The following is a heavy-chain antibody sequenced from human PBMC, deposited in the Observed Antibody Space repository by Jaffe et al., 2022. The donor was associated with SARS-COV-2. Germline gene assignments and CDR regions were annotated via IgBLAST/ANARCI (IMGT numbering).Heavy chain of an antibody. D-gene: IGHD3-10*01. CDR1: GFTFSNAW. Sequence: EVQLVESGGGLVKPGGSLRLSCAASGFTFSNAWMSWVRQAPGKGLEWVGRIKSKTDGGTTDYAAPVKGRFTISRDDSKNTLYLQMNSLKTEDTAVYYCTTEGGFGELDAFDIWGQGTMVTVSS. CDR3: TTEGGFGELDAFDI. J-gene: IGHJ3*02. V-gene: IGHV3-15*01. CDR2: IKSKTDGGTT.